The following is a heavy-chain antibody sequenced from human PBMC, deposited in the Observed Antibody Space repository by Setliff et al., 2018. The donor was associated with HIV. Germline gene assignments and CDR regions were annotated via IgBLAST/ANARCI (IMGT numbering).Heavy chain of an antibody. V-gene: IGHV1-2*06. CDR1: GYAFSDYS. CDR2: INPGSRGT. CDR3: ARGVKGIATTGKYYFDY. Sequence: ASVKVSCKTSGYAFSDYSIHWVRQAPGQGLEWVGRINPGSRGTNYAQTFQGRVTMTRDTSANTAYMELSRLRSDDTAVFYCARGVKGIATTGKYYFDYWGQGALVTVS. D-gene: IGHD6-13*01. J-gene: IGHJ4*02.